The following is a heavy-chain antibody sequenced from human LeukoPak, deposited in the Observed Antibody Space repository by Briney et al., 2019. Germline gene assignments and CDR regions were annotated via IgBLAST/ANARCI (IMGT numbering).Heavy chain of an antibody. CDR3: AAPSSSCPFDY. J-gene: IGHJ4*02. V-gene: IGHV1-3*01. CDR2: INAGNGNT. D-gene: IGHD6-13*01. CDR1: GYTFTSYA. Sequence: ASVKVSCKASGYTFTSYAMHWVRQAPGQRLEWMGWINAGNGNTKYSQKFQGGVTITRDTSASTAYMELSSLRSEDTAVYYCAAPSSSCPFDYWGQGTLVTVSS.